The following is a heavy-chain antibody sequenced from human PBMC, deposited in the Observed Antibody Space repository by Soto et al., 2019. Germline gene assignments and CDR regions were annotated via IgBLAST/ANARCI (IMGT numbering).Heavy chain of an antibody. J-gene: IGHJ3*02. D-gene: IGHD3-10*01. V-gene: IGHV1-69*02. CDR1: GGTFSSYT. Sequence: QVQLVQSGAEVKKPGSSVKVSCKASGGTFSSYTISWVRQAPGQGLEWMGRIIPILGIANYAQKFQGRVTITADKSTSTAYMELGSLRYEDTAVYYCARVLTYYYGSGSTDVAFDIWGQGTMVPVSS. CDR2: IIPILGIA. CDR3: ARVLTYYYGSGSTDVAFDI.